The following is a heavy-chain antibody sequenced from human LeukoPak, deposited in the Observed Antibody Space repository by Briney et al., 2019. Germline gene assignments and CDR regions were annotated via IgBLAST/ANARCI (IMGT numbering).Heavy chain of an antibody. CDR2: ISSSGSTI. D-gene: IGHD3-3*01. V-gene: IGHV3-48*03. CDR3: ARVATFGYYAVDV. CDR1: GFTFSSYE. J-gene: IGHJ6*02. Sequence: PGGSLRLSGAASGFTFSSYEMNWVRQVPGKGLEWVSYISSSGSTIYYADSVKGRFTISRDNAKNSLYLQMNSLRAEDSAVYYCARVATFGYYAVDVWGQGTTVTVSS.